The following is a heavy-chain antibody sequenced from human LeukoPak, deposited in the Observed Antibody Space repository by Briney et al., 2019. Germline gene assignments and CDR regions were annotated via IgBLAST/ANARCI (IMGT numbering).Heavy chain of an antibody. J-gene: IGHJ4*02. CDR2: INHSGST. Sequence: PSETLSLTCAVYGGSFSGYYWSWIRQPPGKGLEWIGEINHSGSTNYNPSLKSRVTISVDTSKNQFSLKLSSVTAADTAVYYCAGHSGWSVDYWGQGTLVTVSS. V-gene: IGHV4-34*01. CDR1: GGSFSGYY. CDR3: AGHSGWSVDY. D-gene: IGHD6-19*01.